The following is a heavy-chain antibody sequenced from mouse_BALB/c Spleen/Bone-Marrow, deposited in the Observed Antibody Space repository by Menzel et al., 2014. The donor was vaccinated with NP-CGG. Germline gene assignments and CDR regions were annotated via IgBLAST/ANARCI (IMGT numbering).Heavy chain of an antibody. Sequence: EVQLQQSGAELVKPGASVKLSCTASGFNIKDTYMHWVKQRPEQGLEWIGRIDPANGNTKYDPKFQGKATITADTSSNTAYLQLSSLTSEGTAAYYCARFPYDYGGGDYWGQGTTLTVSS. V-gene: IGHV14-3*02. D-gene: IGHD2-4*01. CDR3: ARFPYDYGGGDY. J-gene: IGHJ2*01. CDR1: GFNIKDTY. CDR2: IDPANGNT.